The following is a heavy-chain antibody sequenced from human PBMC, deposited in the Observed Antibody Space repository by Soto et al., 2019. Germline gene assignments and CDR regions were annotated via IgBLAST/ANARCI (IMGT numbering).Heavy chain of an antibody. CDR2: IYHSGST. V-gene: IGHV4-38-2*01. CDR3: ARAYYYDSSGFAFDI. J-gene: IGHJ3*02. CDR1: GYSISSGYY. D-gene: IGHD3-22*01. Sequence: SETLSLTCAVSGYSISSGYYWGWIRQPPGKGLEWIGSIYHSGSTYYNPSLKSRVTISVDTSKNQFSLKLSSVTAADTAVYYCARAYYYDSSGFAFDIWGQGTMVTVPS.